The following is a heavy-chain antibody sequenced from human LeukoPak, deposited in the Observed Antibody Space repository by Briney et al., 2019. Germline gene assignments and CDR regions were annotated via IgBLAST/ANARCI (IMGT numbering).Heavy chain of an antibody. Sequence: GGSLRLSCAASGFTFSPYWMSWGRQAPGKGLEWVANINPDGSETYYLDSVKGRFTISRDNVKTSLFLLLNSLRAEDTAVYYCGRWGIEAAIDYWGQGTLVTVSS. J-gene: IGHJ4*02. V-gene: IGHV3-7*01. D-gene: IGHD2-2*01. CDR1: GFTFSPYW. CDR2: INPDGSET. CDR3: GRWGIEAAIDY.